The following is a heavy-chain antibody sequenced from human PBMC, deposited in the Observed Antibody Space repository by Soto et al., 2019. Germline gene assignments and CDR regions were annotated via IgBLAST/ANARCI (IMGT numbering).Heavy chain of an antibody. CDR2: IYYSGTS. J-gene: IGHJ4*02. CDR1: GGSIRTGGYY. Sequence: QVQLQESGPGLVKPSQTLSLTCTVSGGSIRTGGYYWSWIRQLPGEGLEWIGYIYYSGTSYYNPSLNSRVSISVDTSKNQFSLNLSSVTAADTAVYYCARTRYCSTTSWYGDFDCWGQGTLVTVSS. V-gene: IGHV4-31*03. CDR3: ARTRYCSTTSWYGDFDC. D-gene: IGHD2-2*01.